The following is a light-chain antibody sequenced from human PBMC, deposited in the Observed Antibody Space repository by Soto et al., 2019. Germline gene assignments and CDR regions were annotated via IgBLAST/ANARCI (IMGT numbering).Light chain of an antibody. V-gene: IGLV1-47*01. J-gene: IGLJ3*02. CDR1: TSNIGSNY. CDR3: AAWDDSLSGVV. CDR2: RNN. Sequence: QSVLTQPPSASGPPGQRVTISCSGSTSNIGSNYVYWYQQLPGTAPKLLIYRNNQRPSGVPDRFSGSKSGTSASLAISGRRSEDEADYHCAAWDDSLSGVVFGGGTKLTVL.